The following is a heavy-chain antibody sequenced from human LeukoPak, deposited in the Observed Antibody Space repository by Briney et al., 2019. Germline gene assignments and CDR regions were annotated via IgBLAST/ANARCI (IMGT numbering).Heavy chain of an antibody. Sequence: GASVKVSCKAYGGTFSSYAISWVRQAPGQGLEWMGGIIPIFGTANYAQKFQGRVTITADESTSTAYMELSSLRSEDTAVYYCASAPPGWEFRSRLWAWGQGPLVTVSS. V-gene: IGHV1-69*13. CDR2: IIPIFGTA. CDR1: GGTFSSYA. CDR3: ASAPPGWEFRSRLWA. D-gene: IGHD1-26*01. J-gene: IGHJ5*02.